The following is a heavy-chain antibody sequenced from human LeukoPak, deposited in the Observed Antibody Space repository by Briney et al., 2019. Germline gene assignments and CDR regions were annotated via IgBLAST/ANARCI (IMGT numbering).Heavy chain of an antibody. V-gene: IGHV5-51*01. Sequence: GESLKISCKGSGYSFTSYWIGWVRQMPGKGLEWMGIIYPGDSDTRYSPSFQGQVTISADKSISTAYLQWSSLKASDTAMYYCARAGPTAWHDSSSDYWGQGTLVTVSS. J-gene: IGHJ4*02. CDR1: GYSFTSYW. D-gene: IGHD3-22*01. CDR3: ARAGPTAWHDSSSDY. CDR2: IYPGDSDT.